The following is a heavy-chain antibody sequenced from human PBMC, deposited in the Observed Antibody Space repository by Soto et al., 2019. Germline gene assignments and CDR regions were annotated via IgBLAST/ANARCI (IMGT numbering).Heavy chain of an antibody. CDR1: GFSVTSNY. CDR3: ARVTTFYDILTSSYALNYFDY. CDR2: IYAGGNT. Sequence: PGGSLRLSCAASGFSVTSNYMTWVRQAPGKGLESVSVIYAGGNTYYPDSVKGRFTISSDNSKNTLFLQMNNLRAEDTAVYYCARVTTFYDILTSSYALNYFDYWGQGTRVTVSS. V-gene: IGHV3-53*01. J-gene: IGHJ4*02. D-gene: IGHD3-9*01.